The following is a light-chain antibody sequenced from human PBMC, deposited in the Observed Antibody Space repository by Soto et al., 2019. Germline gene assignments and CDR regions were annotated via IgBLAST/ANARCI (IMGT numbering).Light chain of an antibody. CDR2: DVN. Sequence: QSALTQPRSVSGSPGQSVTISCTGTSSDVGGYNYVSWFQQHPDKAPKLIIYDVNKRPSGVPDRFSGSKSGNTASLTISGLQAEDEADYYCCSYAGSYPLYVFGSGTKVTVL. V-gene: IGLV2-11*01. J-gene: IGLJ1*01. CDR1: SSDVGGYNY. CDR3: CSYAGSYPLYV.